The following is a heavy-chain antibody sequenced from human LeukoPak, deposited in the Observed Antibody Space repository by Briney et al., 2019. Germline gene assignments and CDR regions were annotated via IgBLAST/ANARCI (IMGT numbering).Heavy chain of an antibody. CDR1: GFSISSYY. V-gene: IGHV4-59*08. J-gene: IGHJ4*02. Sequence: ASETLSLTCTVSGFSISSYYWNWIRQPPGKGLEWIGYIYYTGSTNYNPSRKSRVAMSVDTSKNQFSLRLSSVTAADMAVYYCARCPYYYGSIYFDNWGRGTLVCVSS. CDR3: ARCPYYYGSIYFDN. CDR2: IYYTGST. D-gene: IGHD3-10*01.